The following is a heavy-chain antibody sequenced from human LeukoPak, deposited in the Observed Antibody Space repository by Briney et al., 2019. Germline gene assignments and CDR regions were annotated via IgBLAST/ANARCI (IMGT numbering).Heavy chain of an antibody. D-gene: IGHD3-10*01. V-gene: IGHV3-21*01. J-gene: IGHJ4*02. CDR2: ISSSSSYI. Sequence: GGSLRLSCAASRFTFSNYWMNWFRQAPGKGLEWVSSISSSSSYIYYADSVKGRFTISRDNAKNSLYLQMNSLRAEDTAVYYCARPPDYGSGSYYNWGQGTLVTVSS. CDR3: ARPPDYGSGSYYN. CDR1: RFTFSNYW.